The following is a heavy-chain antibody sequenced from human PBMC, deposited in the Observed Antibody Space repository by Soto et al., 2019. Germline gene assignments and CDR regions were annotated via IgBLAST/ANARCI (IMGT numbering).Heavy chain of an antibody. V-gene: IGHV1-69*13. D-gene: IGHD2-21*02. Sequence: GASVKVSCKASGGSFSTYTINWVRQAPGHGLEWMGGIVPIFETGNYAQKFQGRVKITANASTSTAYMELSSLTSEDTAVYYCARGGVATFYFDYWGQGTLVTVSS. J-gene: IGHJ4*02. CDR3: ARGGVATFYFDY. CDR1: GGSFSTYT. CDR2: IVPIFETG.